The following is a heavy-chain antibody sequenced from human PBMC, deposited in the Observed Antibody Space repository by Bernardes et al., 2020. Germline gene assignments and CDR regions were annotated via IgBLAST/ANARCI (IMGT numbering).Heavy chain of an antibody. CDR1: GGSFSGYY. V-gene: IGHV4-34*01. D-gene: IGHD4-17*01. CDR3: ARFPLSISKYGDYGDY. J-gene: IGHJ4*02. CDR2: INHSGST. Sequence: SETLSLTCAVYGGSFSGYYWSWIRQPPGKGLEWIGEINHSGSTNYNPSLKSRVTISVDTSKNQFSLKLSSVTAADTAVYYCARFPLSISKYGDYGDYWGQGTLVTVSS.